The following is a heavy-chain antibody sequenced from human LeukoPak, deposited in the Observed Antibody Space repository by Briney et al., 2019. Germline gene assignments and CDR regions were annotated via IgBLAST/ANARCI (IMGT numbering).Heavy chain of an antibody. CDR3: ARLSSMNYDFWSGYTNWFDP. J-gene: IGHJ5*02. V-gene: IGHV4-59*08. CDR1: GGSISSYY. D-gene: IGHD3-3*01. CDR2: IYYSGST. Sequence: PSETLSLTCTVSGGSISSYYWSWIRQPPGKGLEWIGYIYYSGSTNYNPSLKSRVTISVDTSKNQFSLKLSSVTAADTAVYYCARLSSMNYDFWSGYTNWFDPWGQGTLATVSS.